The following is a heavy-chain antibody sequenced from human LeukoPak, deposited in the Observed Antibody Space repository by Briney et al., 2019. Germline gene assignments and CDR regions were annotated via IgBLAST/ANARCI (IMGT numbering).Heavy chain of an antibody. CDR3: AKGGDGYNYYFDY. V-gene: IGHV3-23*01. D-gene: IGHD5-24*01. J-gene: IGHJ4*02. Sequence: PGGSLRLSCAASGFAFYDYAMSWVRQPPGKGLEWVSGINDNGAKTFYADSVKGRLTISRDNSRSTLYLQMNNLRADDTAVYYCAKGGDGYNYYFDYWGQETLVTVSS. CDR1: GFAFYDYA. CDR2: INDNGAKT.